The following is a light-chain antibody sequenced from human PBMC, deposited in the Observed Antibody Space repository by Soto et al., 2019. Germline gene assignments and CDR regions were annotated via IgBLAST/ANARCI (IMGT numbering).Light chain of an antibody. J-gene: IGKJ1*01. Sequence: DIQLTQSPSSMSASVGDRVTITCRASQDISTRLAWYQQKPGTAPKLLIYVASTLLSGVPSRFSGSGSGTDFSLTVSSLQPEDLATYFCQQANTFPWTFGQGTKVDIK. CDR3: QQANTFPWT. CDR2: VAS. CDR1: QDISTR. V-gene: IGKV1-12*01.